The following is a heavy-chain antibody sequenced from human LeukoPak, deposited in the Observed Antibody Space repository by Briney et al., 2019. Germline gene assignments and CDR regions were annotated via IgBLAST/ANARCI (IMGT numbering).Heavy chain of an antibody. Sequence: PGGSLRLSCAASGVSFRSYWMYWVRDGPGKRLVWVSRINSDGSSTSYADSVKGRFTISRDNAKNTLYLQMNSLRAEDTAVYYCARDPVSGGVDGYFDYWRQGTLVTVSS. D-gene: IGHD3-16*01. V-gene: IGHV3-74*01. J-gene: IGHJ4*02. CDR2: INSDGSST. CDR3: ARDPVSGGVDGYFDY. CDR1: GVSFRSYW.